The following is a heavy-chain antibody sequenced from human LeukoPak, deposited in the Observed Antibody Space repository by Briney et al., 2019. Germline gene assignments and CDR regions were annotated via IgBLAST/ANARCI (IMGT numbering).Heavy chain of an antibody. J-gene: IGHJ4*02. CDR2: INHSGYT. CDR1: NGSLGGDY. V-gene: IGHV4-34*01. CDR3: AILLGYCSSTSCYAYFDY. Sequence: SETLSLTCAVYNGSLGGDYWSWIRQPPGKGLEWIGEINHSGYTNYNPSLESRVTISVDTSKNQFSLKLSSVTAADTAVYYCAILLGYCSSTSCYAYFDYWGQGTLVTVSS. D-gene: IGHD2-2*01.